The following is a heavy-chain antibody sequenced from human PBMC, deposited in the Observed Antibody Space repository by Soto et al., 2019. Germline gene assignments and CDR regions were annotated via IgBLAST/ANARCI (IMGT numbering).Heavy chain of an antibody. CDR2: INEDGSDK. CDR3: ARDGGQLEDYFDY. D-gene: IGHD6-6*01. V-gene: IGHV3-7*01. Sequence: GGSLRLSCGASGITCSNYCMKWLRQNPGKGLEWVANINEDGSDKYYVDSVKGRFTISRDNAKNSLYLQMSSLRVEDTAVYYCARDGGQLEDYFDYWGQGTTVTVSS. CDR1: GITCSNYC. J-gene: IGHJ4*02.